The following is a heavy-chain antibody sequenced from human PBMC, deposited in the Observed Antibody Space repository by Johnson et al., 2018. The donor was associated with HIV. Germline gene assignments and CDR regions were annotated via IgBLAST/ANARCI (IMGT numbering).Heavy chain of an antibody. CDR1: DFTFSNNA. J-gene: IGHJ3*02. V-gene: IGHV3-30*04. CDR3: AREYYDSSGYYYGGVSAFDI. CDR2: ISYDGTNT. D-gene: IGHD3-22*01. Sequence: VQLVESGGGVVQPGRSLRLSCAASDFTFSNNAIHWVRQAPGKGLEWVAVISYDGTNTYYEDSVKGRFTISRDNSKNTLYLQMNSLRAEDTVVYYCAREYYDSSGYYYGGVSAFDIWGQGTMVTVSS.